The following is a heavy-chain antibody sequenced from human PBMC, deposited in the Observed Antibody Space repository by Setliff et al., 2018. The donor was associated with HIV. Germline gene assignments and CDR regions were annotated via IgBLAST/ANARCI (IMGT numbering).Heavy chain of an antibody. D-gene: IGHD2-15*01. CDR2: ISYDGTIT. V-gene: IGHV3-30*03. Sequence: PGGSLRLSCAASGFTFSDYYMTWVRQAPGKELEWVAVISYDGTITHYVDSVKGRFSISRDNSQNTLYLQMNSLSPEDTALYYCASSSGGNYEAYFDYWGQGTLVTVSS. CDR1: GFTFSDYY. CDR3: ASSSGGNYEAYFDY. J-gene: IGHJ4*02.